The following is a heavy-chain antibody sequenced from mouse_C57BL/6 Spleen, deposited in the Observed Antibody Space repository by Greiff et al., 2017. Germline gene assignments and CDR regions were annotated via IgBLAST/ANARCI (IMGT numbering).Heavy chain of an antibody. CDR2: INPNNGGT. J-gene: IGHJ3*01. CDR1: GYTFTDYN. D-gene: IGHD2-1*01. V-gene: IGHV1-18*01. CDR3: ARLGGNYRFAY. Sequence: VQLQQSGPELVKPGASVKIPCKASGYTFTDYNMDWVKQSHGKSLEWIGDINPNNGGTIYNQKFKGKATLTVDKSSSTAYMELRSLTSEDTAVYYCARLGGNYRFAYWGQGTLVTVSA.